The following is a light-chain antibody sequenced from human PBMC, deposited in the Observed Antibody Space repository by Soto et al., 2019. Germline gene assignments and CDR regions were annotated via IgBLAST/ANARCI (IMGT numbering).Light chain of an antibody. CDR3: SSYTDSSSVEV. V-gene: IGLV2-14*03. J-gene: IGLJ1*01. Sequence: QAVLTQPASVSGSPGQSITISCTGTSSDVGAYNYVSWYQQHPGKAPKLTIYEVRNRPSGVSNRFSGSKSGNTASLTISGLPAEDEADYYCSSYTDSSSVEVFGSGTKLTVL. CDR1: SSDVGAYNY. CDR2: EVR.